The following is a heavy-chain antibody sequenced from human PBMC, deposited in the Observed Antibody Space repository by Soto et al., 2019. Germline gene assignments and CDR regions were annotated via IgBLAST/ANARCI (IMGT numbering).Heavy chain of an antibody. D-gene: IGHD3-10*01. CDR1: NGSISSHY. Sequence: QEQLQESGPGLVKPSETLSLTCTVSNGSISSHYWSWIRQPPGKGLEWIGYIYSSGSTIYSPSLKSRVTISVDTSKNQFSLKLSSVTAADTAVYYCARLRTTFDIWGQGTLVTVSS. CDR3: ARLRTTFDI. V-gene: IGHV4-59*11. CDR2: IYSSGST. J-gene: IGHJ3*02.